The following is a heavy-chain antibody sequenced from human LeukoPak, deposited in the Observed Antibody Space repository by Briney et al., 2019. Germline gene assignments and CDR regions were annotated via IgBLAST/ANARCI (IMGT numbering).Heavy chain of an antibody. CDR3: AREVDSYGYPWYFDL. Sequence: ASQTLSLTCTVSGGSISSGDYYWSWIRQPPGKVLVWIGYIYYSGSTYYNPSLKSRVTISVDTSKNQFSLKLSSVTAADTAVYYCAREVDSYGYPWYFDLWGRGTLVTVSS. CDR2: IYYSGST. CDR1: GGSISSGDYY. V-gene: IGHV4-30-4*08. J-gene: IGHJ2*01. D-gene: IGHD5-18*01.